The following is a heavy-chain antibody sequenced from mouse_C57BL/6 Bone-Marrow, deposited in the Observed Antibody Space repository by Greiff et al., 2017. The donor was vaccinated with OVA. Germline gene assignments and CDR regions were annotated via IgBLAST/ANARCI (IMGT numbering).Heavy chain of an antibody. Sequence: EVMLVESGGGLVQPGASLRLSCAASGFTFTDYYMSWVRQPPGKAPEWLALIRNKANGYTTEYTASVKGRFTISRDNSQNILYLQMNTLRAEDSATYYCVKAEGYYDYDWFAYWGQGTLVTVSA. V-gene: IGHV7-4*01. CDR2: IRNKANGYTT. D-gene: IGHD2-4*01. CDR1: GFTFTDYY. CDR3: VKAEGYYDYDWFAY. J-gene: IGHJ3*01.